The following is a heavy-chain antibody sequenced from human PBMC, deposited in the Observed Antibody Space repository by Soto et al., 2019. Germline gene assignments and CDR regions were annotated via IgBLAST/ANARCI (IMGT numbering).Heavy chain of an antibody. J-gene: IGHJ4*02. Sequence: QVPLVESGGGVFQPGRSLRLSCEASGFTFNSYSMHWVRQAPGEGLVWVAIISSDGTHKYYADSVKGRFTISRDNSKNTLYLQMNSLRIEDTAVYYCARDWGDQGFGLDYWGQGTVLIVSS. CDR2: ISSDGTHK. V-gene: IGHV3-30-3*01. D-gene: IGHD3-16*01. CDR3: ARDWGDQGFGLDY. CDR1: GFTFNSYS.